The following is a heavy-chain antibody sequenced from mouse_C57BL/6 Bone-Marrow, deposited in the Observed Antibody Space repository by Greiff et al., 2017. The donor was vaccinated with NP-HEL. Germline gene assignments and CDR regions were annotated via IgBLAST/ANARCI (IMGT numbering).Heavy chain of an antibody. CDR3: VSRAWFAY. Sequence: DAGGGLVQPKGSVKRSCAASGFSVNTYAMNGVRQAPGKGGERGAGRRSKRNKYETYDADSVKDRFTISRDDSESMLYLQMNNLKTEDTAMYYCVSRAWFAYWGQGTLVTVSA. V-gene: IGHV10-1*01. CDR2: RRSKRNKYET. J-gene: IGHJ3*01. CDR1: GFSVNTYA.